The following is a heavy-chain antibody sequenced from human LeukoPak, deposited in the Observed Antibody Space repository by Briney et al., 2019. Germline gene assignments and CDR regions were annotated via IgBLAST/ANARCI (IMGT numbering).Heavy chain of an antibody. CDR2: ILYDGSNK. V-gene: IGHV3-30*02. J-gene: IGHJ4*02. CDR3: AKDLAGYSSGVADY. D-gene: IGHD6-19*01. Sequence: QPGGCLRLSCAASGFSFSTTGIHWVRQAPGKGLEWVAFILYDGSNKYYADSVKGRFTISRDNAKNSLYLQMNSLRAENTALYYCAKDLAGYSSGVADYWGQGTLVTVSS. CDR1: GFSFSTTG.